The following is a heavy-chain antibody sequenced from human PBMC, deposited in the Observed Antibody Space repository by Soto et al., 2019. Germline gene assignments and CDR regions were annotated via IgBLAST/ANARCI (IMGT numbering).Heavy chain of an antibody. CDR2: IYHSGST. D-gene: IGHD3-10*01. CDR1: GYSISSGYY. Sequence: SETLSLTCAVSGYSISSGYYWGWIRQPPGKGLEWIGSIYHSGSTYYNPSLKSRGTISVDTSKNQFSLKPSSVTAADTAVYYCARELYYYGSGIYYKEDWFDPWGQGTLVTVS. V-gene: IGHV4-38-2*02. J-gene: IGHJ5*02. CDR3: ARELYYYGSGIYYKEDWFDP.